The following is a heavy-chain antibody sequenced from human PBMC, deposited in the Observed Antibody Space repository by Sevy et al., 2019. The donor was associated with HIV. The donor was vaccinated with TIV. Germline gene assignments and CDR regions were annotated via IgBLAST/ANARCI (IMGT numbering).Heavy chain of an antibody. J-gene: IGHJ3*02. D-gene: IGHD6-13*01. CDR2: IYSYGDT. CDR3: ARSMEQQLDAFDI. V-gene: IGHV4-39*01. CDR1: GASIRDSSYY. Sequence: SETLSLTCTVSGASIRDSSYYWAWIRQPPGKGLEWIGKIYSYGDTYYNSSLKSRVTISVDTSKNQFSLSLTSVTAADTAIYFCARSMEQQLDAFDIWGQGTMVTVSS.